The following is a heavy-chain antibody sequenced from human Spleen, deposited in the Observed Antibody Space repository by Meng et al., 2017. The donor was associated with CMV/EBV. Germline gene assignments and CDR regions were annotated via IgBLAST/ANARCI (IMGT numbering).Heavy chain of an antibody. J-gene: IGHJ4*02. V-gene: IGHV6-1*01. CDR1: ADTCSTNSTA. CDR3: ARDKYDGDFLDY. CDR2: TYSRSKSSN. D-gene: IGHD4-17*01. Sequence: SADTCSTNSTAWHRFRHSPSRGLEWLGRTYSRSKSSNDYAVSVKSRIPINPDTSKNQFSLQLTSVTPEDTAVYYCARDKYDGDFLDYWGQGTLVTVSS.